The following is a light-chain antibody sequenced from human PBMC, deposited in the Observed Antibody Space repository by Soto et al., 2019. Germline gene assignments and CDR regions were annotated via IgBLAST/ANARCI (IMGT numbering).Light chain of an antibody. CDR3: QQTYRTPYT. V-gene: IGKV1-39*01. J-gene: IGKJ2*01. CDR2: AAS. CDR1: QSISRY. Sequence: DIQMTQSPSSLSASVGDRVTITCRPSQSISRYLNWYQLKPGKAPKLLIYAASNLQSGVPSRFSGSASGTDFTLTISSLQSEDFATYHCQQTYRTPYTFGQGTKLEIK.